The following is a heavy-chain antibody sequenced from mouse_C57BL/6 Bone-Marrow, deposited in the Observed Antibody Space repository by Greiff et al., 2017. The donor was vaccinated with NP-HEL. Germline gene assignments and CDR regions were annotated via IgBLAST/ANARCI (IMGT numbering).Heavy chain of an antibody. CDR1: GYTFTSYW. V-gene: IGHV1-52*01. Sequence: QVQLQQPGAELVRPGSSVKLSCKASGYTFTSYWMHWVKQRPIQGLEWIGNIDPSDSETHYNQKFKDKATLTVDKSSSTAYMQLSSLTSEDSAVYYCARKGYDFTGVFAYWGQGTLVTVSA. CDR2: IDPSDSET. D-gene: IGHD2-4*01. CDR3: ARKGYDFTGVFAY. J-gene: IGHJ3*01.